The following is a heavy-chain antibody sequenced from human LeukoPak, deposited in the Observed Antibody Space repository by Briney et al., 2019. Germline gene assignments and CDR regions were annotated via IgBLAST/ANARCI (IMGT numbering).Heavy chain of an antibody. CDR1: GYTFTSYG. CDR3: AREVTMVRGARGSWFDP. D-gene: IGHD3-10*01. Sequence: GASVKVSCKASGYTFTSYGISWMRQAPGQGLEWMRWISAYNGNTNYAQKLQGRVTMTTDTSTSTAYMELRSLRSDDTAVYYCAREVTMVRGARGSWFDPWGQGTLVTVSS. CDR2: ISAYNGNT. V-gene: IGHV1-18*01. J-gene: IGHJ5*02.